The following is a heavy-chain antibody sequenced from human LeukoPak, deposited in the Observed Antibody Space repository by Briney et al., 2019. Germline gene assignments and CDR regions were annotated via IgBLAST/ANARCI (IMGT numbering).Heavy chain of an antibody. CDR2: IIHSGRT. J-gene: IGHJ4*02. CDR3: ASGRSRWSGYSLSYFDY. V-gene: IGHV4-34*12. CDR1: GGSFSDHY. Sequence: SETLSLTCTVYGGSFSDHYWTWVRQSPGKGLEWIGEIIHSGRTNYNPSFKSRVAISIDTSKNQFSLRLTSVTAADTAVYYCASGRSRWSGYSLSYFDYWGQGTLVTVSS. D-gene: IGHD3-3*01.